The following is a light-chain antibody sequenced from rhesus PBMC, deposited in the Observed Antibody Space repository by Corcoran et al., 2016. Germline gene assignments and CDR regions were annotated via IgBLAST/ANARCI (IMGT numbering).Light chain of an antibody. CDR1: QSISSW. J-gene: IGKJ2*01. Sequence: DIQMTQSPSSLSASVGDTVTITCRASQSISSWLAWYKQKTGKAPKLLDYKASSLQSGVPSRFSGSGSVTDFTLTISSLQSEDFATYYCKQYSSSPYSFGQGTKVEIK. V-gene: IGKV1-22*01. CDR2: KAS. CDR3: KQYSSSPYS.